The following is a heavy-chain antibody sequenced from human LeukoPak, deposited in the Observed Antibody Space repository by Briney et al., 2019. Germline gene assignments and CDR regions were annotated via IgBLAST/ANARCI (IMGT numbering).Heavy chain of an antibody. CDR2: FYHNGGT. CDR3: AGGRMGRYYDH. CDR1: GTAISSDF. V-gene: IGHV4-59*08. Sequence: SETLSLTCDISGTAISSDFWNWIRQSPTKGLEWTGYFYHNGGTSYNPSLRSRVTISVDSSQKRLSLQVTSMTAADTAIYYCAGGRMGRYYDHWGQGTLVAVST. J-gene: IGHJ4*02. D-gene: IGHD1-26*01.